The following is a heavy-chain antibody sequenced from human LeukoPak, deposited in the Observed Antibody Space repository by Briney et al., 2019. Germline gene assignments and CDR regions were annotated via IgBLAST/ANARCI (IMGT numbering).Heavy chain of an antibody. D-gene: IGHD2-15*01. V-gene: IGHV4-59*08. CDR1: GGSISSYY. CDR3: ARRGYCSGGSCPDFDY. CDR2: IYYSGST. Sequence: SETLSLTCTVSGGSISSYYWSWIRQPPGKGLEWIGYIYYSGSTNYNPSLKSRVTISVDTSKNQFSLKLSSVTAADTAVYYCARRGYCSGGSCPDFDYWGQGTLVTVSS. J-gene: IGHJ4*02.